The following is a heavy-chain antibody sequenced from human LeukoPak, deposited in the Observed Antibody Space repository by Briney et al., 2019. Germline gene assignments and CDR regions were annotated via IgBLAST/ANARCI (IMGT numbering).Heavy chain of an antibody. Sequence: ASVKVSCKASGYTFTSYYMHWVRQAPGQGLEWMGIINPSGGSTSYAQKFQGRVTMTRDTSTSTVYTELSSLRSEDTAVYYCARDGYNKPAFDYWGQGTLVTVSS. CDR3: ARDGYNKPAFDY. CDR2: INPSGGST. D-gene: IGHD5-24*01. CDR1: GYTFTSYY. J-gene: IGHJ4*02. V-gene: IGHV1-46*01.